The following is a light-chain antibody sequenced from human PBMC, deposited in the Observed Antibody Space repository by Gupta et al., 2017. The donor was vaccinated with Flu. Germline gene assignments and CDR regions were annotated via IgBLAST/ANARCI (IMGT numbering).Light chain of an antibody. V-gene: IGLV2-14*01. CDR3: RSYTRSSTWV. CDR1: SSDVGGYNY. J-gene: IGLJ2*01. Sequence: QSALTQPASVSGSPGQSITISCTGTSSDVGGYNYVSWYQQHPGTAPKLIWYEVSIRPSGVSNRWSGSTSGNDGSLPISGLQSDGESAYDCRSYTRSSTWVFDGGTKLTVL. CDR2: EVS.